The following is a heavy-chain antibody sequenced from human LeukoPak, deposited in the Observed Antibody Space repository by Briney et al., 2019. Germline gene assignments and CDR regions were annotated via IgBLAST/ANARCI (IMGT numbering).Heavy chain of an antibody. D-gene: IGHD1-26*01. CDR2: ISWNSGSI. CDR1: GVTLSNYA. Sequence: PGGSLRLSCVASGVTLSNYAMSWARQAPGKGLEWVSGISWNSGSIGYADFVKGRFTISRDNAKNSLYLQMNSLRAEDTALYYCAISGSYYGWFDPWGQGTLVTVSS. CDR3: AISGSYYGWFDP. J-gene: IGHJ5*02. V-gene: IGHV3-9*01.